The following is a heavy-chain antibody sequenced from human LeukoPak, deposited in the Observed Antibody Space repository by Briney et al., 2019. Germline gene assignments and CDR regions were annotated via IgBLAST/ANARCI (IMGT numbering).Heavy chain of an antibody. CDR2: IYSGGST. CDR1: GFTVSSNY. CDR3: ARDFDYYDSSAGAFDI. V-gene: IGHV3-53*01. Sequence: LAGGSLRLSCAASGFTVSSNYMSWVRQAPGKGLEWVSVIYSGGSTYYADSVKGRFTISRDNSKNTLYLQMNSLRAEDTAVYYCARDFDYYDSSAGAFDIWGQGTMVTVSS. J-gene: IGHJ3*02. D-gene: IGHD3-22*01.